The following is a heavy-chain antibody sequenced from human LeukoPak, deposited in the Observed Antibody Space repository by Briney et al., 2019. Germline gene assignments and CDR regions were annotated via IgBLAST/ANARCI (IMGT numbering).Heavy chain of an antibody. CDR1: GYTFTGYY. CDR3: ARVAFGITGTGVDY. D-gene: IGHD1-20*01. Sequence: ASVKVSCKASGYTFTGYYMHWVRQAPGQGLEWMGWINPNSGGTNYAQKFQGRVTMTRDTSISTAYMELSRLRSDDKAVYYYARVAFGITGTGVDYWGQGTLVTVSS. V-gene: IGHV1-2*02. J-gene: IGHJ4*02. CDR2: INPNSGGT.